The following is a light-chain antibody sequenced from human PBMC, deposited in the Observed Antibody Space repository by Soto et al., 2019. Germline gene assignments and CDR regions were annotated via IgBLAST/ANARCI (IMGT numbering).Light chain of an antibody. CDR1: QSINIW. CDR2: DAS. CDR3: QQYGSSPHTVT. Sequence: IQVTQSPSTLSASVGDRVTFTCRASQSINIWLAWYQQKPGKAPRLLIYDASSLESWVPSRFSGSGSGTEFTLTISRLEPEDFAVYYCQQYGSSPHTVTFGQGTKMDIK. V-gene: IGKV1-5*01. J-gene: IGKJ1*01.